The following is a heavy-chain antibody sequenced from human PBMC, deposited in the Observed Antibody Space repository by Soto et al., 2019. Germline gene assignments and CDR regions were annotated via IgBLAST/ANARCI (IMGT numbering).Heavy chain of an antibody. D-gene: IGHD1-7*01. CDR2: IYPGDSDT. Sequence: ISCKGSGYSFTSYWIGWVRQMPGKGLEWMGIIYPGDSDTRYSPSFQGQVTISADKSISTAYLQWSSLKASDAAMYYCARSGKLELRHYYYYGMDVWGQGTTVTVSS. V-gene: IGHV5-51*01. CDR3: ARSGKLELRHYYYYGMDV. J-gene: IGHJ6*02. CDR1: GYSFTSYW.